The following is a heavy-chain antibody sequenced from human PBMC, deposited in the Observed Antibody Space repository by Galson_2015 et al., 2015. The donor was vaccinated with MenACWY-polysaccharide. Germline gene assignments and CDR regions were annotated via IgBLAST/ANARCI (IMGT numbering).Heavy chain of an antibody. D-gene: IGHD2-15*01. CDR3: ARGARWLDD. Sequence: SLRLSCAASGFTFSNYAISWLRQAPGKGLEWVSAVSGRGDTTYYADSVKGRFTISRDNSRDSLYLQMNSLRAEDTAIYYCARGARWLDDWGQGTLVTVSS. CDR1: GFTFSNYA. J-gene: IGHJ4*02. V-gene: IGHV3-23*01. CDR2: VSGRGDTT.